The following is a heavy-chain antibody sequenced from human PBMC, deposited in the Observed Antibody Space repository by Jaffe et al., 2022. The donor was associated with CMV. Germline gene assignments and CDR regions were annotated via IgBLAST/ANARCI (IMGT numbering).Heavy chain of an antibody. J-gene: IGHJ6*02. CDR3: AKDISPFMTGAGGMDV. V-gene: IGHV3-9*01. CDR1: GFTFDDYA. Sequence: EVQLVESGGGLVQPGRSLRLSCAASGFTFDDYAMHWVRQAPGKGLEWVSGISWNSGSIGYADSVKGRFTISRDNAKNSLYLQMNSLRAEDTALYYCAKDISPFMTGAGGMDVWGQGTTVTVSS. CDR2: ISWNSGSI. D-gene: IGHD3-16*01.